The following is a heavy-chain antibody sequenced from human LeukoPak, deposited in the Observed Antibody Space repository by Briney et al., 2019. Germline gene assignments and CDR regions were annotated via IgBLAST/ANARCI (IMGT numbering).Heavy chain of an antibody. D-gene: IGHD2-2*01. CDR2: ISAYNGNT. V-gene: IGHV1-18*01. CDR3: ARDRVGFSDIVVPGADY. Sequence: ASVKVSCKASGYTFTSYGISWVRQAPGQGLEWMGWISAYNGNTNYAQKLQGRVTMTTDTSTSTAYMELRSLRSDDTAVYYCARDRVGFSDIVVPGADYWGQGTLVTVSS. CDR1: GYTFTSYG. J-gene: IGHJ4*02.